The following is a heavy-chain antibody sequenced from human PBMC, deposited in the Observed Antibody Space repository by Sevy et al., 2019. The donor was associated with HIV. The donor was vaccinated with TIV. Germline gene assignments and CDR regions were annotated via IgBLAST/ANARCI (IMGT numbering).Heavy chain of an antibody. Sequence: ASVKVSCKASGYTFTSYDINWVRQATGQGLEWMGWMNPNSGNTGYAQKFQGRVTMTRNTSLSTAYMELSSLGSEDTAVYYGARAGAYDSSGYYQIDYWGQGTLVTVSS. D-gene: IGHD3-22*01. CDR1: GYTFTSYD. J-gene: IGHJ4*02. V-gene: IGHV1-8*01. CDR3: ARAGAYDSSGYYQIDY. CDR2: MNPNSGNT.